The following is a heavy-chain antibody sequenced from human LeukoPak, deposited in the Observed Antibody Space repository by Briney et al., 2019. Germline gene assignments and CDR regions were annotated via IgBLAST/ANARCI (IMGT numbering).Heavy chain of an antibody. J-gene: IGHJ3*02. CDR2: ISSSSSTI. Sequence: PGGSLRLSCAASGFAFSSYRMNWVRQAPGKGLEWVSYISSSSSTIYYAGSVKGRFTISRDNAKNSLYLQMNSLRAEDTAVYYCARPSPDYYYDSSGYSGGLDIWGQGTMVTVSS. D-gene: IGHD3-22*01. CDR1: GFAFSSYR. CDR3: ARPSPDYYYDSSGYSGGLDI. V-gene: IGHV3-48*01.